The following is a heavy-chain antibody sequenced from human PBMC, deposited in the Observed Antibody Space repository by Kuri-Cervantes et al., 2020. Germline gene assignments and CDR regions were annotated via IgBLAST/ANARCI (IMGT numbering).Heavy chain of an antibody. CDR3: ARGRDDAFDI. J-gene: IGHJ3*02. CDR1: GGSISSYY. CDR2: IYTSGST. V-gene: IGHV4-4*07. Sequence: GSLRLSCTVSGGSISSYYWSWIRQPAGKGLEWIGRIYTSGSTNYNPSLKSRVTMSVDTSKNQFSLKLSSVTAADTAVYYCARGRDDAFDIWGQGTMVTVSS.